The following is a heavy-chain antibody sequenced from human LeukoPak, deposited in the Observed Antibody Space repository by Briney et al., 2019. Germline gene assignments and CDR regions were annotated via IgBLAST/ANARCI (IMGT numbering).Heavy chain of an antibody. D-gene: IGHD6-6*01. CDR1: GFTFSSYA. V-gene: IGHV3-30*11. CDR2: ISYDGSNK. Sequence: PGRSLRLSCAASGFTFSSYAMHWVRQAPGNGLEWVAVISYDGSNKYYADSVKGRFTISRDNSKNTPYLQMNSLRAEDTAVYYCARDSSSSEGGGDFDYWGQGTLVTVSS. J-gene: IGHJ4*02. CDR3: ARDSSSSEGGGDFDY.